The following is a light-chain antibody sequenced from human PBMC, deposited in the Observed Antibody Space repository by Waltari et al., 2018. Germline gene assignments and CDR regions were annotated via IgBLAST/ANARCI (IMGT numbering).Light chain of an antibody. Sequence: DIQLTQSPSSLYASVGDRVTITCRASQSIASYLNWYQQKPGKAPKFLIYSASSLQSGVPSRFSGSRSGTDFTLTINSLQPEDFVVYYCQQSYSSPFTFGPGTRVDIK. CDR1: QSIASY. CDR3: QQSYSSPFT. V-gene: IGKV1-39*01. CDR2: SAS. J-gene: IGKJ3*01.